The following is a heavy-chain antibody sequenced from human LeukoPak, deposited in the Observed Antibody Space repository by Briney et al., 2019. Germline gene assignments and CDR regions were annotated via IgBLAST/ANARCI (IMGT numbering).Heavy chain of an antibody. J-gene: IGHJ4*02. CDR2: INHSGST. CDR1: GGSFSGYY. Sequence: SETLSLTCAVYGGSFSGYYWSWLRQPPGKGLEWIGEINHSGSTNYNPSLKSRVTISVDTSKNQFSLKLSSVTAADTAVYYCARVHVSSVVVVPAASLAGYYFDYWGQGTLVTVSS. CDR3: ARVHVSSVVVVPAASLAGYYFDY. D-gene: IGHD2-2*01. V-gene: IGHV4-34*01.